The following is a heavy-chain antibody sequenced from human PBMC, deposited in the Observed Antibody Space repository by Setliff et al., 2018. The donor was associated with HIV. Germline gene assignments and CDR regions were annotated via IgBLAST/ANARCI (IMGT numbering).Heavy chain of an antibody. CDR2: ISDGVERT. CDR1: EFTFSSYA. CDR3: VKMRGSGSHYSYSFDY. V-gene: IGHV3-23*01. D-gene: IGHD3-10*01. Sequence: GGSLRLSCVASEFTFSSYAMSWVRQAPGKGLEGVSTISDGVERTYYADSVKGRFTISRDNSKNTLYLQMNSLRVDDTAVYYCVKMRGSGSHYSYSFDYWGQGTLVTVSS. J-gene: IGHJ4*02.